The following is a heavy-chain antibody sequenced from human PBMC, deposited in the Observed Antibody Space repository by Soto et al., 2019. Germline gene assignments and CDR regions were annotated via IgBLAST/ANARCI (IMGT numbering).Heavy chain of an antibody. J-gene: IGHJ4*02. CDR1: VFTSDDYA. CDR3: AKDIDFWRGYFDY. Sequence: PWGSLLISCVATVFTSDDYAMHWVRQAPGKGLEWVSGISWNSGSIGYADSVKGRFTISRDNAKNSLYLQMNSLRAEDTALYYCAKDIDFWRGYFDYWGQGTLVTVSS. D-gene: IGHD3-3*01. CDR2: ISWNSGSI. V-gene: IGHV3-9*02.